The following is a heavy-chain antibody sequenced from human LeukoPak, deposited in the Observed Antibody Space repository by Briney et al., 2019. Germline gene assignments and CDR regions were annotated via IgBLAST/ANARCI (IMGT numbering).Heavy chain of an antibody. CDR1: GASLSAYY. CDR3: ARVYGGVWGSSRYWYNWFDP. J-gene: IGHJ5*02. D-gene: IGHD3-16*02. CDR2: ISPSGST. V-gene: IGHV4-34*01. Sequence: PSETLSLTCAVSGASLSAYYWNWIRQPPGKGLEWIGEISPSGSTNYNPSLKSRVTISVYASNKQFSLKLSSVTAADTAVYYCARVYGGVWGSSRYWYNWFDPWGQGTLVTVSS.